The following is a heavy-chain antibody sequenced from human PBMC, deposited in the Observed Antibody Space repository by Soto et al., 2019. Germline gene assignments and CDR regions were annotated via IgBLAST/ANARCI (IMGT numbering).Heavy chain of an antibody. V-gene: IGHV1-3*01. CDR2: INAGNGNT. CDR1: GYTFTSYS. CDR3: VILDFDY. J-gene: IGHJ4*02. Sequence: ASVKVSCKASGYTFTSYSMHWVRQAPGQRLEWMGWINAGNGNTKYSQKFQGRVTITRDTSASTAYMELSSLRSEDTAMYYCVILDFDYWGQGTLVTVSS.